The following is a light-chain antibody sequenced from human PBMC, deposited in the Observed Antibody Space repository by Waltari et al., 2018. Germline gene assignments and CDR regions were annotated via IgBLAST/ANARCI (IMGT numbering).Light chain of an antibody. CDR1: PSVSSY. J-gene: IGKJ5*01. CDR3: QQRSNWPIT. Sequence: EIVLTQSPATLSLSPGERATLSCRASPSVSSYLAWYQQKPGQAPRLLISDASNRATGIPARFSGSGSGTDSTLTSSSLEPEDFAVYYCQQRSNWPITFGQGTRLEIK. V-gene: IGKV3-11*01. CDR2: DAS.